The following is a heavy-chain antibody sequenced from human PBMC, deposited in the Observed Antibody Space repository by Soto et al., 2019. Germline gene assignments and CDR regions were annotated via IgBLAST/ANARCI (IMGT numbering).Heavy chain of an antibody. CDR2: INPNSGGT. Sequence: ASVKVSCKASGYTFTGYYMHWVRQAPGQGLEWMGWINPNSGGTNYAQKFQGRVTMTRDTSISTAYMELSRLRSDDAAVYYCARSDYDILTGRHWGQGTLVTVSS. J-gene: IGHJ4*02. V-gene: IGHV1-2*02. CDR1: GYTFTGYY. D-gene: IGHD3-9*01. CDR3: ARSDYDILTGRH.